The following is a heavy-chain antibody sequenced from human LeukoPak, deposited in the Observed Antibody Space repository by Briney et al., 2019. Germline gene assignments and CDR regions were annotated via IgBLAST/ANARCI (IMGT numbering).Heavy chain of an antibody. CDR1: GFTFSSYA. CDR2: ISVSGGST. V-gene: IGHV3-23*01. CDR3: AKDYPNSNQKYSSYLFDY. J-gene: IGHJ4*02. D-gene: IGHD6-6*01. Sequence: GGSLRLSCAASGFTFSSYAMSWVRQAPGKGLEWVSGISVSGGSTYYADSVKGRFTISSDNSKNTLYLQMNSLRAEDPAVYYCAKDYPNSNQKYSSYLFDYWGQGTLVTVSS.